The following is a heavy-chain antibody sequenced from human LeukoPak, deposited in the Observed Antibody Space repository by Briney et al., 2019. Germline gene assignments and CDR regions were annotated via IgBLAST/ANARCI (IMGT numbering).Heavy chain of an antibody. J-gene: IGHJ5*02. CDR2: IIPIFGTA. D-gene: IGHD6-6*01. Sequence: SVKVSCKASGGTFSSYAISWVRQAPGQGLEWMGGIIPIFGTANYAQEFQGRVTITADKSTSTAYMELSSLRSEDTAVYYCASGPPSSSGLFDPWGQGTLVTVSS. V-gene: IGHV1-69*06. CDR1: GGTFSSYA. CDR3: ASGPPSSSGLFDP.